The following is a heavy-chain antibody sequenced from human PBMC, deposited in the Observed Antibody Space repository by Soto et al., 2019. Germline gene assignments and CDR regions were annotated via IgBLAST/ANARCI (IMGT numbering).Heavy chain of an antibody. CDR1: GYTFTSYG. CDR2: ISNYNGNT. J-gene: IGHJ4*02. CDR3: AREMVRGVGSDY. D-gene: IGHD3-10*01. V-gene: IGHV1-18*01. Sequence: QVQLVQSGAEVKKPGASVKVSCKASGYTFTSYGISWVRQAPGQGLEWMGWISNYNGNTKYAQTPQGRGTMTTDIATSTAYMELSSLRSDDTAVFYCAREMVRGVGSDYWGQGTLVTVSS.